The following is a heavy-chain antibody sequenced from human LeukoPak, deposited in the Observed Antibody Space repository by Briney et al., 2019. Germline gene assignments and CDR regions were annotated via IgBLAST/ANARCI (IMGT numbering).Heavy chain of an antibody. V-gene: IGHV4-34*01. CDR1: GVSFNDYY. J-gene: IGHJ4*02. Sequence: PSETLSLTCAVSGVSFNDYYWSWVRQPPGKGLEWIGEINHSGYTNDSPSLKSRVTMSIDTSRKQFSLNVRSVTVADTAVYYCTRMTTGHDYWGQGTLVTVSS. D-gene: IGHD4-17*01. CDR3: TRMTTGHDY. CDR2: INHSGYT.